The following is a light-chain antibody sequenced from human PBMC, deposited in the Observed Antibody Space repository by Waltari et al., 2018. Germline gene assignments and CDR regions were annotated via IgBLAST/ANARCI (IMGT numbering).Light chain of an antibody. CDR2: DVS. V-gene: IGLV2-14*03. CDR1: SSDVGTYNY. J-gene: IGLJ3*02. CDR3: SSYITTNTLEL. Sequence: QSALPQPASVSGSPGQSITIPCTGTSSDVGTYNYVSCYQQHPGKAPKLLIYDVSYRPSGVSYRFSGSKSGNTASLTISGLQAEDEADYYCSSYITTNTLELFGGGTSLTVL.